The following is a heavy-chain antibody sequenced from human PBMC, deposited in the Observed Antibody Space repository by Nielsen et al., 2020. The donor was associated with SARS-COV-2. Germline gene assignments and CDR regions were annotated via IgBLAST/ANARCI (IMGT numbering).Heavy chain of an antibody. CDR1: GFSFDFYC. CDR3: ARDGPWASWSGSVNIHYYMDV. J-gene: IGHJ6*03. D-gene: IGHD3-3*01. V-gene: IGHV3-7*03. CDR2: ISQDGSGK. Sequence: GESLKISCAASGFSFDFYCMSWVRQAPGRGLEWVATISQDGSGKYYGESVKGRFTVARDNANNSLSLQVDSLRVEDTAVYYCARDGPWASWSGSVNIHYYMDVWGKGTTVTVSS.